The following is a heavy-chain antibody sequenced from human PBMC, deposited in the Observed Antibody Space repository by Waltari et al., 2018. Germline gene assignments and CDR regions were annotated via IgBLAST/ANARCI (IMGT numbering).Heavy chain of an antibody. CDR3: ARLTSYYYYMDV. Sequence: QLQLQESGPGLVKPSEPLSLTCTVSGGSISSSSYYWGWTRQPPGKGLEWIGSIYYSGSTYYNPSLKSRVTISVDTSKNQFSLKLSSVTAADTAVYYCARLTSYYYYMDVWGKGTTVTVSS. J-gene: IGHJ6*03. CDR2: IYYSGST. V-gene: IGHV4-39*01. CDR1: GGSISSSSYY.